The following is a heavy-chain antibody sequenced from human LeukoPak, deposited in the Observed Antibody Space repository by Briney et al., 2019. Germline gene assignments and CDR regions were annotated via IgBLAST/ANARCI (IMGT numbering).Heavy chain of an antibody. CDR2: ISGSGGST. Sequence: HPGGSLRLPCAASGFTFSSYAMSWVRQAPGKGLECVSAISGSGGSTYYADSVKGRFTISRDNSKNTLYLQMNSLRAEDTAVYYCAKEGLYSYGYYWGQGTLVTVSS. J-gene: IGHJ4*02. CDR3: AKEGLYSYGYY. D-gene: IGHD5-18*01. CDR1: GFTFSSYA. V-gene: IGHV3-23*01.